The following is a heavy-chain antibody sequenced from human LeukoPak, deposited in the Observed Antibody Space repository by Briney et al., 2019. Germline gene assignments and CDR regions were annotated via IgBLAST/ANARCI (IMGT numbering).Heavy chain of an antibody. V-gene: IGHV3-33*01. CDR1: GFTFSSYG. CDR2: IWYDGSNK. J-gene: IGHJ6*02. Sequence: PGRSLRLSCAASGFTFSSYGMHWVRQAPGKGLEWVAVIWYDGSNKYYADSVKGRFTISRDNSKNTLYLQMNSLRAEDTAVYYCAGDRGPRGSAMDVWGQGTTVTVSS. CDR3: AGDRGPRGSAMDV. D-gene: IGHD3-10*01.